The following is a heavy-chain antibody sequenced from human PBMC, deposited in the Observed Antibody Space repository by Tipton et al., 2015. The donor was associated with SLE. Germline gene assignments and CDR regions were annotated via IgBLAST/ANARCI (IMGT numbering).Heavy chain of an antibody. Sequence: QVQLVQSGSELKKPGASVKVSCKASEYTFTTYAMNWVRQAPGQGLEWMGWINTNTGNPTYAQGFTGRFVFSLDTSVRTAYLQISSLNTEDTAVYYCARGGHYYDILAGYPNDYWGQGTLVTVSS. V-gene: IGHV7-4-1*02. J-gene: IGHJ4*02. CDR3: ARGGHYYDILAGYPNDY. CDR2: INTNTGNP. CDR1: EYTFTTYA. D-gene: IGHD3-9*01.